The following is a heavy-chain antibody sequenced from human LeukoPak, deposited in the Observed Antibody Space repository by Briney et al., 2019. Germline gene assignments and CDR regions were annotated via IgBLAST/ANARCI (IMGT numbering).Heavy chain of an antibody. CDR2: IRYDGSNK. J-gene: IGHJ4*02. V-gene: IGHV3-30*02. CDR3: ASSIDGSRHRRFDY. D-gene: IGHD5-24*01. CDR1: GFTFSSYG. Sequence: GGSLRLSCAASGFTFSSYGRHWVRQAPGKGLEWVAFIRYDGSNKYYAGSVKGRFTISRDNSKNTLYLQMNSLRAEDTAVYYCASSIDGSRHRRFDYWGQGTLVTVSS.